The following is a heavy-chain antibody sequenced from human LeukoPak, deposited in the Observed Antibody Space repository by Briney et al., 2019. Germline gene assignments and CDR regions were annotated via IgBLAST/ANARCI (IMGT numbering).Heavy chain of an antibody. Sequence: GGSLRLSCVASGFTFSSYGMHWVRQAPGKGLEWVAVISYDGSNKYYADSVKGRFTISRDNSKNTLYLQMNSLRAEDTAVYYCARDLPYIVVVPAAEGLDLWGRGTLVTVSS. CDR2: ISYDGSNK. CDR3: ARDLPYIVVVPAAEGLDL. CDR1: GFTFSSYG. J-gene: IGHJ2*01. D-gene: IGHD2-2*01. V-gene: IGHV3-30*19.